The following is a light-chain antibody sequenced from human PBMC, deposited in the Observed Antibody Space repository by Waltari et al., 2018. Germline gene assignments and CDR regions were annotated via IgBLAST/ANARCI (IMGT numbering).Light chain of an antibody. CDR3: QQLNSYPLT. J-gene: IGKJ4*01. CDR1: QGISNY. Sequence: DIQLTQSPSFLSASVRDRVTITCRARQGISNYLALYQQKPGKAPKLLIYSASTWQSGVPSRFSGSGSGTEFSLTISSLQPEDFATYYCQQLNSYPLTFGGGTKVEIK. CDR2: SAS. V-gene: IGKV1-9*01.